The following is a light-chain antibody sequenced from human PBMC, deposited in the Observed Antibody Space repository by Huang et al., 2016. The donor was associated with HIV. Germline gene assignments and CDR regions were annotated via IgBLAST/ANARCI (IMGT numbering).Light chain of an antibody. CDR2: GAS. J-gene: IGKJ1*01. CDR3: QQSYSSS. V-gene: IGKV1-39*01. CDR1: QSISNY. Sequence: DIQMTQSPSSLSASVGDRVTITCRASQSISNYVNWYQQRPGKAPKLLIFGASSLQSGVPSRFSGSGSGTDSTLTISSLQPEDFATYYCQQSYSSSFGQGTKVEI.